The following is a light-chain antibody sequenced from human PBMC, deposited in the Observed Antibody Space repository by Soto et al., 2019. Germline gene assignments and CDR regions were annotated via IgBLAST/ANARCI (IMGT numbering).Light chain of an antibody. V-gene: IGLV1-40*01. J-gene: IGLJ1*01. Sequence: QSVLTQPPSVSGAPGQRVTISCTGSSSNIGAGYDVHWYQQLPGTAPKLLIYGNSNRPSGVPDRFSGSKSGTSASLAITGLQAEDEADYYCQSYDSSLSGCVFGTATNFTVL. CDR2: GNS. CDR3: QSYDSSLSGCV. CDR1: SSNIGAGYD.